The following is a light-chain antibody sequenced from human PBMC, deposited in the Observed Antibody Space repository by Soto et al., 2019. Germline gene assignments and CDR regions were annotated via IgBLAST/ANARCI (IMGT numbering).Light chain of an antibody. J-gene: IGLJ3*02. V-gene: IGLV1-36*01. CDR1: RSNVGDNA. CDR2: YDD. CDR3: EAWDDSLNGWV. Sequence: QSVLTQPPSVSEAPRQRVTISCSGSRSNVGDNAVNLYQQFPGKAPKLLIYYDDLLTSGVSDRFSGSKSGTSASLAISGLQSEDEGDYYCEAWDDSLNGWVFGGGTKLTVL.